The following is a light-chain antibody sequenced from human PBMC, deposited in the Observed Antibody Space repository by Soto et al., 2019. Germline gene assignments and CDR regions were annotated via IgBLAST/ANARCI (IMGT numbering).Light chain of an antibody. V-gene: IGKV3-20*01. Sequence: EIVLTQSPGTLSLSPGARATLSCRASQSVGSNYLAWYQQKPGQAPRLLIYGASNRATGIPDRFSASGSGTEFTLTISRLKTEDFAVYYCQLRGSSPFTFGPWTKVDI. CDR2: GAS. CDR1: QSVGSNY. J-gene: IGKJ3*01. CDR3: QLRGSSPFT.